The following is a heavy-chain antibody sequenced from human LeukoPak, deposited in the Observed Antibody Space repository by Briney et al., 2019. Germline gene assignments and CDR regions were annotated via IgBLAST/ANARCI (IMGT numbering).Heavy chain of an antibody. CDR2: INPGGGST. V-gene: IGHV1-46*01. D-gene: IGHD5-18*01. J-gene: IGHJ4*02. CDR3: ARGGYTDGSSYFDY. CDR1: GYTFTSYY. Sequence: ASVTVSCKASGYTFTSYYVHWVRQAPGQGLEWMGMINPGGGSTSYAQRFQGRVTMTRDTSTSTVFMELSSLRSDDTAVYYCARGGYTDGSSYFDYWGQGTLVTVSS.